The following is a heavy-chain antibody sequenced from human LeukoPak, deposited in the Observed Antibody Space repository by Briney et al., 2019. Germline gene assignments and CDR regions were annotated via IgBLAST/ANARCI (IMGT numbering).Heavy chain of an antibody. CDR3: ATDIAAAGTDY. J-gene: IGHJ4*02. V-gene: IGHV3-33*03. D-gene: IGHD6-13*01. Sequence: GRSLRLSCAASGFTFSSYGMHWVRQAPGKGLEWVAVIWYDGSNKYYADSVKGRFTISRDNAKNSLYLQMNSLRAEDTAVYYCATDIAAAGTDYWGQGTLVTVSS. CDR1: GFTFSSYG. CDR2: IWYDGSNK.